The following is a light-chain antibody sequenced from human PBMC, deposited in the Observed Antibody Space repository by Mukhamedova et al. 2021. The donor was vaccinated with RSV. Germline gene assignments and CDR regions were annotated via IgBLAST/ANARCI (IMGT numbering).Light chain of an antibody. Sequence: WYQRRVHGKAPKLLIYNTANLQGGVPSRFSGSGSGIDFTLTVSSLQPEDFATYYCQQTYITPYTFGQGTRLELK. J-gene: IGKJ2*01. CDR3: QQTYITPYT. CDR2: NTA. V-gene: IGKV1-39*01.